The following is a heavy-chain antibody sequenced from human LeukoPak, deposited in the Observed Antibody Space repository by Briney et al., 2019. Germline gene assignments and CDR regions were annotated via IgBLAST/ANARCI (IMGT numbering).Heavy chain of an antibody. CDR3: AKELSGSWDY. D-gene: IGHD6-19*01. CDR1: GFTFSSYA. V-gene: IGHV3-21*01. CDR2: ISGDSTDI. J-gene: IGHJ4*02. Sequence: PGGSLRLSCAASGFTFSSYAMHWVRQAPGKGLEWVSSISGDSTDIYYADSVKGRFTISRDNSKNTLYLQMNSLRAEDTAVYYCAKELSGSWDYWGQGTLVTVSS.